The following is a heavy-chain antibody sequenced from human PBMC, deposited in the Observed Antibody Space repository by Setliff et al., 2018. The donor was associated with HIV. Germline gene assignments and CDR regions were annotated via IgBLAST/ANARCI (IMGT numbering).Heavy chain of an antibody. Sequence: SETLSLTCTVSGGSIRNYYWSWIRQSAGKGLEWIGRVHKSGNTDYNPSLKGRVTMSVDTSENQFFLKLTSMTAADTAIYYCARDMEDFGVLPSAPFDPWGRGTLVTSPQ. J-gene: IGHJ5*02. D-gene: IGHD2-2*01. CDR1: GGSIRNYY. V-gene: IGHV4-4*07. CDR2: VHKSGNT. CDR3: ARDMEDFGVLPSAPFDP.